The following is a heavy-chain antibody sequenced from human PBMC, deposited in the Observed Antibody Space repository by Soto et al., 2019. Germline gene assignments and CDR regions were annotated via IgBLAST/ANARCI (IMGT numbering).Heavy chain of an antibody. CDR3: ASDSSYDY. V-gene: IGHV1-2*02. J-gene: IGHJ4*02. CDR1: GYTFTDYY. CDR2: INPTSGDT. Sequence: ASVKVSFKSSGYTFTDYYIHWVRQAPGQGLEWMGWINPTSGDTNDAQKFQGRVTMTRDTSFSTAYMELSSLRSADTALYCGASDSSYDYWGQGTLVTVSS.